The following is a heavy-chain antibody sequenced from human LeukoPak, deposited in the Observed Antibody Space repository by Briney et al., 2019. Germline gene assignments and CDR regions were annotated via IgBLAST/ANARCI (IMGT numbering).Heavy chain of an antibody. CDR3: ARRLTQYDCFDP. J-gene: IGHJ5*02. D-gene: IGHD2-2*01. CDR2: IYHSGST. V-gene: IGHV4-4*02. Sequence: SETLSLTCAVSGVSISSSNWWSWVRQPPGKGLEWIGEIYHSGSTNYNPSLKSRVTISVDKSKNQFSLHLNSVTPEDTAVYYCARRLTQYDCFDPWGQGILVTVSS. CDR1: GVSISSSNW.